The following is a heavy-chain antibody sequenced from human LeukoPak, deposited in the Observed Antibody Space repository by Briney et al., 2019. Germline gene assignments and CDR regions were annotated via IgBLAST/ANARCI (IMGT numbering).Heavy chain of an antibody. CDR3: ARDNWNDVSGAFDV. V-gene: IGHV3-23*01. Sequence: GGSLRLSCAASGFTFSNYAMSWVRQAPGKGLEWVSGIRHSGGNTYSADSVKGRFTISRDNSKSTLHLQMNRLRAEDSALYFCARDNWNDVSGAFDVWGQGTVVTVSS. D-gene: IGHD1-1*01. CDR2: IRHSGGNT. CDR1: GFTFSNYA. J-gene: IGHJ3*01.